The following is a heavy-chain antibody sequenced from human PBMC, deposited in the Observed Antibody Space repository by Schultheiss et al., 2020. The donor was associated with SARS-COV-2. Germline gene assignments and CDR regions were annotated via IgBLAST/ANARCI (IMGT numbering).Heavy chain of an antibody. J-gene: IGHJ6*02. CDR1: GGSFSGYY. D-gene: IGHD1-26*01. V-gene: IGHV4-34*01. Sequence: GSLRLSCAVYGGSFSGYYWSWIRQPPGKGLEWIGEINHSGSTNYNPSLKSRVTISVDTSKNQFSLKLSSVTAADTAVYYCARGLGARPRKYYYGMDVWGQGTTVTVSS. CDR3: ARGLGARPRKYYYGMDV. CDR2: INHSGST.